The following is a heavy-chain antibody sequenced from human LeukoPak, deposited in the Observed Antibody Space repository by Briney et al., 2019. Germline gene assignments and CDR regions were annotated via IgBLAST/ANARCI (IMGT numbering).Heavy chain of an antibody. V-gene: IGHV3-23*01. CDR2: ISDSGQSP. D-gene: IGHD2/OR15-2a*01. CDR1: GFTFRNYA. Sequence: PGGSVRLSCEASGFTFRNYAMNWVRQSPGKGLEYVSGISDSGQSPYYAASVRGRFTISRDNSNNTLYLQMNSLRAEDTAVYYCAKDPGAFPYFFDSWGQGTLVTVSS. J-gene: IGHJ4*02. CDR3: AKDPGAFPYFFDS.